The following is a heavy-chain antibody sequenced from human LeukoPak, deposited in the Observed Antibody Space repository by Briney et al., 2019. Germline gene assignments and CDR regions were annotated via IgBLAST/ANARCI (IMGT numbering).Heavy chain of an antibody. Sequence: SETLSLTCTVSGGSISSSSYYWGWIRQPPGKGLEWIGSIYYSGSTYYNPSLKSRVTISVDTSKNQFSLKLSSVTAADTAVYYCASLSYSTSTSWGQGTLVTVSS. D-gene: IGHD5-18*01. CDR1: GGSISSSSYY. V-gene: IGHV4-39*07. CDR2: IYYSGST. J-gene: IGHJ4*02. CDR3: ASLSYSTSTS.